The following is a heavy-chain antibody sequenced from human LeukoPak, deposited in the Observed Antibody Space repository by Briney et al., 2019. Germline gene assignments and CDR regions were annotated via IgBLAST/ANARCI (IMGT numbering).Heavy chain of an antibody. V-gene: IGHV1-18*04. Sequence: ASVKVSCKASGYTFTSYYMHWVRQAPGQGLEWMGWISAYNGNTNYAQKLQGRVTMTTDTSTSTAYMELRSLRSDDTAVYYCAKDFSVYYYDSRVFDYWGQGTLVTVSS. CDR2: ISAYNGNT. CDR1: GYTFTSYY. J-gene: IGHJ4*02. CDR3: AKDFSVYYYDSRVFDY. D-gene: IGHD3-22*01.